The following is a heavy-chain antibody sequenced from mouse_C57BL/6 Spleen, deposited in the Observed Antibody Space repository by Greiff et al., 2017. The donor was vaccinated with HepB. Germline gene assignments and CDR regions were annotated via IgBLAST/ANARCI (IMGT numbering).Heavy chain of an antibody. Sequence: EVQLQQSGPELVKPGASVKIPCKASGYTFTDYNMDWVKQSHGKSLEWIGDINPNNGGTIYNQKFKGKATLTVDKSSSTAYMELRSMTSEDTAVYSCARRLTVTWAMDHWGKGSSVTVSS. J-gene: IGHJ4*01. CDR2: INPNNGGT. CDR3: ARRLTVTWAMDH. V-gene: IGHV1-18*01. CDR1: GYTFTDYN. D-gene: IGHD4-1*01.